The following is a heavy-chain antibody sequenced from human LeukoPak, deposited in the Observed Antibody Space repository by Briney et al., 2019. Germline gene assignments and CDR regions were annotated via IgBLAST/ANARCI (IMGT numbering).Heavy chain of an antibody. CDR1: GYTFTSYD. V-gene: IGHV1-8*01. Sequence: ASVKVSCKASGYTFTSYDINWVRQATGQGLEWMGWMNPNSGNTGYAQKFQGRVTMTRNTSISTAYMELSSLRSEDTAVYCCARDGYSSGGYPYYYYYYGMDAWGQGTTVTVSS. J-gene: IGHJ6*02. CDR2: MNPNSGNT. CDR3: ARDGYSSGGYPYYYYYYGMDA. D-gene: IGHD6-19*01.